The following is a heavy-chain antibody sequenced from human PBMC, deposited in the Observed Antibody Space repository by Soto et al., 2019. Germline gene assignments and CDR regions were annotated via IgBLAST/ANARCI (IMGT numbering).Heavy chain of an antibody. CDR2: IYNSGS. CDR1: GASISGHF. J-gene: IGHJ6*02. Sequence: QVQLQESGPGLVKPSETLSLTCTVSGASISGHFWSWIRQPPGKGLEWIAYIYNSGSSYNPSLKSXVTISVDTSKNQLSLKLSSVIAADSAVYYCAINADVWGQGTTVTVSS. CDR3: AINADV. V-gene: IGHV4-59*08.